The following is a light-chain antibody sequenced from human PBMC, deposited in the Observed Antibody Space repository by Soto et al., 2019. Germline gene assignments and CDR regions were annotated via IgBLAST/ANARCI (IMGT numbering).Light chain of an antibody. CDR1: QSVDSN. CDR3: QQFKDWVT. J-gene: IGKJ4*01. Sequence: EIVMTQSPATLSVSPGETAILSCRASQSVDSNLAWYQQKPGQAPRLLIYGASTRATGTPARFRGSGSETEFTLTISSLQSEDFAVYYCQQFKDWVTFGGGTKVEIK. CDR2: GAS. V-gene: IGKV3-15*01.